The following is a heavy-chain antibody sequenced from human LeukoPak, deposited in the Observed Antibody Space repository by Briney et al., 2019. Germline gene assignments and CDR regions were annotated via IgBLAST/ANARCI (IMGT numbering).Heavy chain of an antibody. V-gene: IGHV3-21*01. CDR2: ISSSSSYI. CDR1: GFTFSSYS. CDR3: ARDSPGYCSGGSCYGLDY. D-gene: IGHD2-15*01. J-gene: IGHJ4*02. Sequence: PGGSLRLSCAAPGFTFSSYSMNWVRQAPGKGLEWVSSISSSSSYIYYADSVKGRFTISRDNAKNSLYLQMNSLRAEDTAVYYCARDSPGYCSGGSCYGLDYWGQGTLVTVSS.